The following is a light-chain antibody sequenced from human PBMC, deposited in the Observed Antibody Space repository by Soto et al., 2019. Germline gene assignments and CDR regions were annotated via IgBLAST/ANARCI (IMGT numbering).Light chain of an antibody. J-gene: IGKJ1*01. Sequence: EIVLTQSPGTLSLSPGERATRSCRASQSVLSCYLAWYQQNPGQAPRLLIYLASSRAAGIPDRFSGSGSGTNCTLTIRRLEPEDFAVYYCQQHGSSPWTFGQGTRV. V-gene: IGKV3-20*01. CDR2: LAS. CDR3: QQHGSSPWT. CDR1: QSVLSCY.